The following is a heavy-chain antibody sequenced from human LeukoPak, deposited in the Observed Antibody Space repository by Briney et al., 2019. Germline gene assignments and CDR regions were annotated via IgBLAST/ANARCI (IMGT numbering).Heavy chain of an antibody. V-gene: IGHV3-21*05. Sequence: GGSLRLSCAASGFTFGGSTISWVRQAPGKGLQWASYISDSGNTYYAEPLKGRITVSRDNAKNSLFLQRNSLRADDTAVYYWARDASICLDVWGHGTTVTVSS. D-gene: IGHD3-9*01. CDR2: ISDSGNT. CDR3: ARDASICLDV. J-gene: IGHJ6*02. CDR1: GFTFGGST.